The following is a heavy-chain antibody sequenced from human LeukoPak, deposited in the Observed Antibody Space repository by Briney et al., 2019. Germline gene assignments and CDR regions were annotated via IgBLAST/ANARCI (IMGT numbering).Heavy chain of an antibody. CDR2: IYPGDSDT. CDR3: ARQPNYYDSSGYADY. D-gene: IGHD3-22*01. CDR1: GYSFTSYW. J-gene: IGHJ4*02. Sequence: GKSLKISCKGSGYSFTSYWIGWVRQMPGKGLEWMGIIYPGDSDTRYSPSFQGQVTISADKSISTAYLQWSSLKASDTAMYYCARQPNYYDSSGYADYWGQGTLVTVSS. V-gene: IGHV5-51*01.